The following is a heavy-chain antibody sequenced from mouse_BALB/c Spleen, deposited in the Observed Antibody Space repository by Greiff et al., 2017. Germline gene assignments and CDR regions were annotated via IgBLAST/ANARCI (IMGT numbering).Heavy chain of an antibody. CDR2: IRNKANGYTT. CDR1: GFTFTDYY. J-gene: IGHJ2*01. D-gene: IGHD4-1*01. CDR3: ARANWDADFDY. Sequence: EVKLEESGGGLVQPGGSLRLSCATSGFTFTDYYMSWVRQPPGKALEWLGFIRNKANGYTTEYSASVKGRFTISRDNSQSILYLQMNTLRAEDSATYYCARANWDADFDYWGQGTTLTVSS. V-gene: IGHV7-3*02.